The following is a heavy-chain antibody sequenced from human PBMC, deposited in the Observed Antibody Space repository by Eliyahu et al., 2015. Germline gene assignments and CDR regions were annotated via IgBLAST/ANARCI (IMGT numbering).Heavy chain of an antibody. CDR1: GXTFRNYA. Sequence: QVQVVESGGGVVQPGRSLRLSCAASGXTFRNYAMHWVRQAPGKGLEWVAVIASDGRDKKYADSVKGRFTISRDNSKSTLYLQMNSLTPEDTAVYYCAKDLVEAAADYYFDYWGQGTLVTVSS. J-gene: IGHJ4*02. D-gene: IGHD6-13*01. CDR3: AKDLVEAAADYYFDY. CDR2: IASDGRDK. V-gene: IGHV3-30*18.